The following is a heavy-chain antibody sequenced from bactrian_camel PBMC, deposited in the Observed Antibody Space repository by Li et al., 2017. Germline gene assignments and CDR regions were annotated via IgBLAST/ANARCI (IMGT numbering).Heavy chain of an antibody. CDR1: GYYPDTSP. V-gene: IGHV3S66*01. J-gene: IGHJ4*01. Sequence: DVQLVESGGGSVQAGGSLSLSCVLRGYYPDTSPCMGWFRQYPGKKREGIAAITSGDDSTYYADSVKGRFTFSLDSAKATAFLQMNSLQPEDTAMYYCALGAPKGGYCVVDSFVYDSWGQGTQVTVS. CDR3: ALGAPKGGYCVVDSFVYDS. CDR2: ITSGDDST. D-gene: IGHD2*01.